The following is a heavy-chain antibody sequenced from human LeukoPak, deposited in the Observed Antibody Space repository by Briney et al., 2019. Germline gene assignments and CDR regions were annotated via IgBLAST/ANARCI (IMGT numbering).Heavy chain of an antibody. CDR2: ISYDGSNK. V-gene: IGHV3-30-3*01. Sequence: PGGSLRLSCAASGFTFSSYAMHWVRQAPGKGLEWVAVISYDGSNKYYADSVKGRFTISRDNSKNTLYLQMNSLRAEDTAVYYCARTITSTGGLDYWGQGTLVTVSS. CDR3: ARTITSTGGLDY. CDR1: GFTFSSYA. J-gene: IGHJ4*02. D-gene: IGHD5-24*01.